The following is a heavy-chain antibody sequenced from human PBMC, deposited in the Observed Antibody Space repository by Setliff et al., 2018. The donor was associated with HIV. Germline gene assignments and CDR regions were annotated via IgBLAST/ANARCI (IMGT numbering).Heavy chain of an antibody. V-gene: IGHV4-31*03. CDR3: ARVSSVITFGGITMRGGAFDF. D-gene: IGHD3-16*01. CDR1: GGSISDGGYF. J-gene: IGHJ4*02. Sequence: SETLSLTCSVSGGSISDGGYFWSWIRQHPGMGLEWIGYISDSGSTFYDPSLKSRLTISEDTSTRQFSIKLTSVTAADTAVYYCARVSSVITFGGITMRGGAFDFWGQGALVTVSS. CDR2: ISDSGST.